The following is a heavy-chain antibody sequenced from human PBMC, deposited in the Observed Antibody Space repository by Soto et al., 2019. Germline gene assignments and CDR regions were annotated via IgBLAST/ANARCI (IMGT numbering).Heavy chain of an antibody. CDR3: ARDSSPYYDFWSGFYTYFDY. Sequence: PVGSLRLSCAVSGFTFSSHWMHWVRQAPGKGLVWVSRINSDGSTTNYADSVKGRFTISRDNAKNTLYLQMNSVRADDTAVYYCARDSSPYYDFWSGFYTYFDYWGQGALVTVSS. CDR2: INSDGSTT. V-gene: IGHV3-74*01. CDR1: GFTFSSHW. J-gene: IGHJ4*02. D-gene: IGHD3-3*01.